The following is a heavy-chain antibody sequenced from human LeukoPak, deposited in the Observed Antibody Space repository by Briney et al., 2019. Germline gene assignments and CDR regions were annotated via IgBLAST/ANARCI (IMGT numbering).Heavy chain of an antibody. Sequence: SETLSLTCTVSGGSISSGDYYWSWIRQPPGKGLEWIGYIYYTGSTYNNPSLKSRVTISVDMSKNQVSLKLSSVTAADTAVYYCAKQGTVTIYYYYYYGMDVWGQGTTVTVSS. CDR1: GGSISSGDYY. CDR2: IYYTGST. J-gene: IGHJ6*02. V-gene: IGHV4-30-4*08. D-gene: IGHD4-17*01. CDR3: AKQGTVTIYYYYYYGMDV.